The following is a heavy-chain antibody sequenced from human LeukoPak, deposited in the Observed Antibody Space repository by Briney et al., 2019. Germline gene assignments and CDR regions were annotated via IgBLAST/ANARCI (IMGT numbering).Heavy chain of an antibody. D-gene: IGHD2-15*01. Sequence: PGGSLRLSCAASEFTFSSYAMSWVRQAPGKGLEWVSGISGCGGITYYADSLKGRFTISRDNSKNTLYLQMSSLRAEDTAVYYCARGMDSMVVAANSLDYWRQGTLVTVSS. V-gene: IGHV3-23*01. CDR2: ISGCGGIT. CDR3: ARGMDSMVVAANSLDY. J-gene: IGHJ4*02. CDR1: EFTFSSYA.